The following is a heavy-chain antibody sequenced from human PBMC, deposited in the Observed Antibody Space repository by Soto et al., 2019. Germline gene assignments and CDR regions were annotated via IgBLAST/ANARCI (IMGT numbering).Heavy chain of an antibody. CDR1: GFTFSTFD. CDR2: IGTLSDT. CDR3: ARGRSFSYDSTPPQMFDP. J-gene: IGHJ5*02. D-gene: IGHD3-10*01. V-gene: IGHV3-13*01. Sequence: GGSLRLSCAGSGFTFSTFDIHWVRQAPGKGLEWVSGIGTLSDTFYAASVQGRFTISRQNAKNSVYLQMNSLRAGDTAFYYCARGRSFSYDSTPPQMFDPWGQGTLVTVS.